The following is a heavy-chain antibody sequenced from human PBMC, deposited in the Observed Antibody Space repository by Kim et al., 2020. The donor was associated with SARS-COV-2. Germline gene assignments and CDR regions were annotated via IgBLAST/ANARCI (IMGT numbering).Heavy chain of an antibody. Sequence: SETLSLTCTVSGGSVSSGSYYWSWIRQPPGKGLEWIGYIYYSGSTNYNPSLKSRVTISVDTSKNQFSLKLSSVTAADTAVYYCARGTLTGTLDYWGQGTLVTVSS. CDR3: ARGTLTGTLDY. J-gene: IGHJ4*02. CDR2: IYYSGST. D-gene: IGHD1-7*01. V-gene: IGHV4-61*01. CDR1: GGSVSSGSYY.